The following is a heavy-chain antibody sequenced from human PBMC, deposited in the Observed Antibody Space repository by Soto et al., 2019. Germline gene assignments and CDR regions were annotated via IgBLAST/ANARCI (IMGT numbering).Heavy chain of an antibody. Sequence: SETLSLTCTVSGGSISSYYWSWIRQPPGKGLEWIGYIYYSGSTNYNPSLKSRVTIFVDTSKNHFSLKLSSVTAADTAVYYCARRLGEGYFDYWGQGTLVTVSS. CDR1: GGSISSYY. J-gene: IGHJ4*02. V-gene: IGHV4-59*08. CDR2: IYYSGST. CDR3: ARRLGEGYFDY.